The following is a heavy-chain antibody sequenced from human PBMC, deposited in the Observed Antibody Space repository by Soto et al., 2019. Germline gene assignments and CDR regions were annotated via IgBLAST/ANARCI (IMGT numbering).Heavy chain of an antibody. CDR3: VKDRGYDFWSGAPMDV. CDR2: ISSNGGST. V-gene: IGHV3-64D*06. D-gene: IGHD3-3*01. CDR1: GFTFSSYA. Sequence: PGGSLRLSXSASGFTFSSYAMHWVRQAPGKGLEYVSAISSNGGSTYYADSVKGRFTISRDNSKNTLYLQMSSLRAEDTAVYYCVKDRGYDFWSGAPMDVWGQGTTVTVSS. J-gene: IGHJ6*02.